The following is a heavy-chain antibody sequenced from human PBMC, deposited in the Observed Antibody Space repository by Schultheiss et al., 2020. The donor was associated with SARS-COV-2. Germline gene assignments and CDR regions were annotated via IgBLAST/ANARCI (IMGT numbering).Heavy chain of an antibody. D-gene: IGHD2-8*02. J-gene: IGHJ6*02. CDR2: IWYDGSNK. V-gene: IGHV3-33*01. CDR3: ARDRERCTGGVCRFYGMDV. CDR1: GFTFSSYG. Sequence: GESLKISCAASGFTFSSYGMHWVRQAPGKGLEWVAVIWYDGSNKYYADSVKGRFTISRDNSKNTLYLQMNSLRAEDTAVYYCARDRERCTGGVCRFYGMDVWGQGTTVTVS.